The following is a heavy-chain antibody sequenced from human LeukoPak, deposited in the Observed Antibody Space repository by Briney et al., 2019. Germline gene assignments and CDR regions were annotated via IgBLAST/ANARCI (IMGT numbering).Heavy chain of an antibody. CDR2: IDCDDDK. CDR3: ARSLGYYYYYMDV. Sequence: SGPALVKPPQTLTLTCTVSGSSLGTDGMCVSWIRQPPGKALEWLPRIDCDDDKYYSTSLKTRLTISKDTSKNQVVLTMTNMDPVDTATYFCARSLGYYYYYMDVWGKGTTVTVSS. CDR1: GSSLGTDGMC. J-gene: IGHJ6*03. V-gene: IGHV2-70*11.